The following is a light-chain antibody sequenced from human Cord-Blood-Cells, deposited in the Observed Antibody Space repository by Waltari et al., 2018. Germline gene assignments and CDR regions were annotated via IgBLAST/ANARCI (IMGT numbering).Light chain of an antibody. J-gene: IGKJ1*01. V-gene: IGKV3-15*01. Sequence: IVMTQSPATLSVSPGERATLPCRASQSVSSNLAWYQQKPGQAPRLPIYGASTRATGIPARFSGSGSGTEVTLTISSLQSEDFAVYYCQQYNNWAPWTFGQGTKVEIK. CDR2: GAS. CDR3: QQYNNWAPWT. CDR1: QSVSSN.